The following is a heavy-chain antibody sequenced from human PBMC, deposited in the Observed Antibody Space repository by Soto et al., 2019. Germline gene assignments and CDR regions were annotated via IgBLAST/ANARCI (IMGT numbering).Heavy chain of an antibody. Sequence: GASVKVSCKVSGYALTELSMHWVRQAPGKGLEWMGGFDPEDGETIYAQKFQGRVTMTEDTSTDTAYMELSSLRSEDTAVYYCATLDYDSSGPIDYWGQGTLVTVSS. V-gene: IGHV1-24*01. CDR2: FDPEDGET. J-gene: IGHJ4*02. D-gene: IGHD3-22*01. CDR1: GYALTELS. CDR3: ATLDYDSSGPIDY.